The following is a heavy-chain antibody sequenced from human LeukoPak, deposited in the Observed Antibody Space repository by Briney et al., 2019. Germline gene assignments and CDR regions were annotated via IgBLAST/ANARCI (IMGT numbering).Heavy chain of an antibody. CDR3: AKEKVVVVPAAIRGAFDY. V-gene: IGHV3-23*01. J-gene: IGHJ4*02. Sequence: GGSLRLSCAASGFTFKNYAMSWVRQAPGKGLEWLSLISDSGESPSDADSAKGRFTISRDNSRSTVFLQMDSLRVEDTAVYYCAKEKVVVVPAAIRGAFDYWGQGTLVTVSS. D-gene: IGHD2-2*02. CDR1: GFTFKNYA. CDR2: ISDSGESP.